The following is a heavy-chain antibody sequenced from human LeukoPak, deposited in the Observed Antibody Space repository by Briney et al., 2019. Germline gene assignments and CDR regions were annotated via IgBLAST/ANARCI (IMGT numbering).Heavy chain of an antibody. CDR3: ARVAVHSSGYYPEYYFDY. CDR2: INTDGSST. V-gene: IGHV3-74*01. J-gene: IGHJ4*02. D-gene: IGHD3-22*01. Sequence: GGSLRLSCAASGFTFSSYWMHWVRQAPGKGLVWVSRINTDGSSTSYADSVKGRFTISRDNDKNTLYLQMNIMRAEDTAVYYYARVAVHSSGYYPEYYFDYWGQGTLVTVSS. CDR1: GFTFSSYW.